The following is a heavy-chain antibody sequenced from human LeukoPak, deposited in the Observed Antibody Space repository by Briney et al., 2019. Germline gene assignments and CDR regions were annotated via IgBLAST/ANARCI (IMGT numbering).Heavy chain of an antibody. D-gene: IGHD3-22*01. CDR1: GDSVSSNSAA. CDR2: TYYRSKWYS. CDR3: ARDYDQHDAFDI. Sequence: SQTLSLTCAISGDSVSSNSAAWNWFRQSPSRGLEWLGRTYYRSKWYSDYAVSVKGRVTINPDTSKNQFSLQLNSVAPEDTAVYFCARDYDQHDAFDIWGQGTMVTVSS. J-gene: IGHJ3*02. V-gene: IGHV6-1*01.